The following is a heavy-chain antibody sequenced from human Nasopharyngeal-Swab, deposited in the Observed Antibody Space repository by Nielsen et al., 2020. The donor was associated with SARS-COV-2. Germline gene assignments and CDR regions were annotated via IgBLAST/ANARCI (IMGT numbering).Heavy chain of an antibody. Sequence: GESMKISCAASGFTFSSYAMSWVSQAPGKGLEWVSGVSGSGGTTKYADSVKGRFTISRDNSKNKLYLQMHSLRVEDTAVYYCAKDRYCSGGACYFSGFDYWGLGTLVTVSS. J-gene: IGHJ4*02. CDR1: GFTFSSYA. D-gene: IGHD2-15*01. CDR3: AKDRYCSGGACYFSGFDY. V-gene: IGHV3-23*01. CDR2: VSGSGGTT.